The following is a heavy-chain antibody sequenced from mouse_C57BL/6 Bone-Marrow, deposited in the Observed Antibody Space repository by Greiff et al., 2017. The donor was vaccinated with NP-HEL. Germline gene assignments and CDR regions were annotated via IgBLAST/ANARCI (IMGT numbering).Heavy chain of an antibody. D-gene: IGHD1-1*01. CDR1: GFTFSDYG. CDR3: ARIYYYGSSSLYAMDY. CDR2: ISSGSSTI. V-gene: IGHV5-17*01. Sequence: EVMLVESGGGLVKPGGSLKLSCAASGFTFSDYGMHWVRQAPEKGLEWVAYISSGSSTIYYADTVKGRFTISRDNAKNTLFLQMTSLRSEDTAMYYCARIYYYGSSSLYAMDYWGQGTSVTVSS. J-gene: IGHJ4*01.